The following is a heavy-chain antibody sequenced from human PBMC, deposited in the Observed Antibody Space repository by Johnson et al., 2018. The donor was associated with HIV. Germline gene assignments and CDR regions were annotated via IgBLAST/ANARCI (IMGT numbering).Heavy chain of an antibody. CDR2: ISGSGGST. CDR1: GFTFSSYA. CDR3: ARLTYNFNSRLGAFDV. V-gene: IGHV3-23*04. J-gene: IGHJ3*01. Sequence: VQLVESGGGLVKPGGSLRLSCAASGFTFSSYAMSWVRQAPGKGLEWVSAISGSGGSTYYADSVKGRFIISRDNAKNSLYLQMNSLRAEDTAVYYCARLTYNFNSRLGAFDVWGQGTTVTV. D-gene: IGHD1-20*01.